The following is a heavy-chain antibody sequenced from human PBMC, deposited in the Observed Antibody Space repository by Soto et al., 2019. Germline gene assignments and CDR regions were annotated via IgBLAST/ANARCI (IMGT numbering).Heavy chain of an antibody. CDR2: ISYDGSNK. CDR3: AKDRPRHCSSTSCLDY. V-gene: IGHV3-30*18. J-gene: IGHJ4*02. Sequence: PGGSLRLSCAASGFTFSSYGMHWVRQAPGKGLEWVAVISYDGSNKYYADSVKGRFTISRDNSKNTLYLQMNSLRAEDTAVYYCAKDRPRHCSSTSCLDYWGQGTLVTVSS. CDR1: GFTFSSYG. D-gene: IGHD2-2*01.